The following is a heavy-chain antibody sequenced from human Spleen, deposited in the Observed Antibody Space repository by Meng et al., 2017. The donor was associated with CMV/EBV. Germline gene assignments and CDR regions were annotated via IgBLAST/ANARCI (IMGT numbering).Heavy chain of an antibody. Sequence: GGSLRLSCAASGFTFRIYSMSWVRRAPGKGLGWVSATSGSGGSTYYADSVKGRFTISRDNSKNTLYLQMNCLRAEDTAVYYCAKVAGGYGDPCYDNWGQGTMVTVSS. D-gene: IGHD4-17*01. CDR2: TSGSGGST. CDR3: AKVAGGYGDPCYDN. CDR1: GFTFRIYS. J-gene: IGHJ4*02. V-gene: IGHV3-23*01.